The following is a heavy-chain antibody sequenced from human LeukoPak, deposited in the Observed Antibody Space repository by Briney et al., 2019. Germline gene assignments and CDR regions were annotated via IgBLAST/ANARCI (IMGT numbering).Heavy chain of an antibody. CDR1: GYTFTSYY. CDR2: INPSGGST. J-gene: IGHJ6*03. D-gene: IGHD2-2*01. V-gene: IGHV1-46*01. Sequence: ASVKVSCKASGYTFTSYYMHWVRQAPGQGLEWMGIINPSGGSTSYAQKFQGRVTMTRDTSTSTVYMELSSLRSEDTAVYYCAREASVVPAAPYSYKRAVGGKGPRVTVSS. CDR3: AREASVVPAAPYSYKRAV.